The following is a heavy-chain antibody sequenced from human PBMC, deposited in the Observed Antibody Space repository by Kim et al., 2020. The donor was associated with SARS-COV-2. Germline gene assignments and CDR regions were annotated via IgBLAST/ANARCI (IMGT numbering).Heavy chain of an antibody. Sequence: YSPSFQGQVTISADKSIGTAYLQCSSLKASDTAMYYCARQGRAARHWFDPWGQGTLVTVSS. V-gene: IGHV5-51*01. CDR3: ARQGRAARHWFDP. D-gene: IGHD6-6*01. J-gene: IGHJ5*02.